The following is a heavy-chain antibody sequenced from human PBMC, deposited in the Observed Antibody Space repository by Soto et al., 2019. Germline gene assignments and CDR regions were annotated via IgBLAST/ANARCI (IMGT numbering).Heavy chain of an antibody. J-gene: IGHJ5*02. CDR1: GYTFTGYY. V-gene: IGHV1-2*02. Sequence: GASVKVSCKAAGYTFTGYYMHWVRQAPGQGLEWMGWINPNSGGTNYAQKFRGRVTMTRDTSISTAYMELSRLRSDDTAVYYCARSLLFGESYNWFDPWGQGTLVTVSS. D-gene: IGHD3-10*01. CDR2: INPNSGGT. CDR3: ARSLLFGESYNWFDP.